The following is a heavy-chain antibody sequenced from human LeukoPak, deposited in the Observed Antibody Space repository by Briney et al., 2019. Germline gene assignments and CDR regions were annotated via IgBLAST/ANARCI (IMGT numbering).Heavy chain of an antibody. CDR2: ISGSGGST. Sequence: PGGSLRLSCAASGFTFSSYAMSWVRQAPGKGLEWVSAISGSGGSTYYPDSVKGRFTISRDNSKNTLYLQMNSLRAEDTAVYYCAKGVNVVVPAAYDYWGQGTLVTVSS. CDR1: GFTFSSYA. V-gene: IGHV3-23*01. J-gene: IGHJ4*02. D-gene: IGHD2-2*01. CDR3: AKGVNVVVPAAYDY.